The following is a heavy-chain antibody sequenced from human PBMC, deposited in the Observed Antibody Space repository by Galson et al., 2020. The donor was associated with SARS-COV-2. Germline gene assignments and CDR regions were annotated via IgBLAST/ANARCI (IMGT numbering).Heavy chain of an antibody. CDR2: ISWNSGSI. CDR3: AKDTRLRLGELSLFDY. CDR1: GFTFDDYA. J-gene: IGHJ4*02. D-gene: IGHD3-16*02. Sequence: GGSLRLSCAASGFTFDDYAMHWVRQAPGKGLEWVSGISWNSGSIGYADSVKGRFTISRDNAKNSLYLQMNSLRAEDTALYYCAKDTRLRLGELSLFDYWGQGTLVTVSS. V-gene: IGHV3-9*01.